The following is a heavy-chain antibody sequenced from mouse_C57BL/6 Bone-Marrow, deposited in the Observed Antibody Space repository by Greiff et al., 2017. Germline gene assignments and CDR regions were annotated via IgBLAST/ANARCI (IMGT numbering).Heavy chain of an antibody. D-gene: IGHD2-4*01. V-gene: IGHV1-81*01. CDR1: GYTFTSYG. CDR3: ARSGYDYDWVAY. CDR2: IYPTSGNT. J-gene: IGHJ3*01. Sequence: VKLMEPGAELARPGASVKLSCKASGYTFTSYGISWVKQRTGQGLEWIGEIYPTSGNTYYNEKFKGKATLTADKSSSTAYMELRSLTSEDSAVYFWARSGYDYDWVAYWGQGTLVTVSA.